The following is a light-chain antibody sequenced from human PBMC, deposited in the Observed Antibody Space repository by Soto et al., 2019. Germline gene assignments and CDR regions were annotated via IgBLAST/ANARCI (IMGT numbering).Light chain of an antibody. J-gene: IGLJ1*01. CDR1: SVDIGYVNY. CDR2: EVT. CDR3: SPYSPTSVLDC. V-gene: IGLV2-14*01. Sequence: QSAMTQAASVSGSTGQSITVSCTGSSVDIGYVNYVSWYQQHPGKAPKHLIYEVTNRTAGDSDRCSGCKSGNTAARTISGLQAEDEADDYGSPYSPTSVLDCFGTGTKVTV.